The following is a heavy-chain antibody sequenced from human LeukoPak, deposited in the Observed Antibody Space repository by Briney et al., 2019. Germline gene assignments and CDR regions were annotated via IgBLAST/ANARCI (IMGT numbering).Heavy chain of an antibody. D-gene: IGHD4-11*01. Sequence: KPSETLSLTCTVSGGSISSYYWSWIRQPAGKGLEWIGRIYTSGSTNYNPSLKSRVTMSVDTSKNQFSLKLSSVTAADTAVYYCARDPRATVTTSYYMGVWGKGTTVTVSS. CDR2: IYTSGST. CDR1: GGSISSYY. CDR3: ARDPRATVTTSYYMGV. V-gene: IGHV4-4*07. J-gene: IGHJ6*03.